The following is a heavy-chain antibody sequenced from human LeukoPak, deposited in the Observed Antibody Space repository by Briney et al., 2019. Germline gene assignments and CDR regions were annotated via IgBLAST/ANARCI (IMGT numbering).Heavy chain of an antibody. CDR1: GYTFTGYY. J-gene: IGHJ5*02. CDR3: AREYCSSTSCLDDP. Sequence: ASVKVSCKASGYTFTGYYMHWVRQAPGQGLEWMGWINPNSGGTNYAQKFQGRVTMTRDTSISTAYMELSRLRSDDTAAYYCAREYCSSTSCLDDPWGQGTLVTVSS. D-gene: IGHD2-2*01. CDR2: INPNSGGT. V-gene: IGHV1-2*02.